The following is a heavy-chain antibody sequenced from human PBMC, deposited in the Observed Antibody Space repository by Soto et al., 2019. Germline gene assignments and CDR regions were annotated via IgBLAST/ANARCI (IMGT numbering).Heavy chain of an antibody. Sequence: QVQLVQSGAEVKKPGASVKVSCKASGYTFTTYGISWVRQAPGQGLEWMGWISPYNGHTNFTQKLQGRVTMTTDTSTSTAYMELRSLTSDDTAMYYCARENYGDVGYWGQGTLVTVSS. CDR1: GYTFTTYG. D-gene: IGHD4-17*01. V-gene: IGHV1-18*04. CDR3: ARENYGDVGY. J-gene: IGHJ4*02. CDR2: ISPYNGHT.